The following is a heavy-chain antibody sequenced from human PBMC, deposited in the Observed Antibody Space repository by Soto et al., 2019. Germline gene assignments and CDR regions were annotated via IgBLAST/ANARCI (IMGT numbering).Heavy chain of an antibody. CDR1: GFTFSSYA. V-gene: IGHV3-23*01. CDR3: AKDTDIVATQKRETTDY. CDR2: ISGSGGST. J-gene: IGHJ4*02. Sequence: PGGSLRLSCAASGFTFSSYAMSWVRQAPGKGLEWVSAISGSGGSTYYADSVKGRFTISRDNSKNTLYLQMNSLRAEDTAVYYCAKDTDIVATQKRETTDYWGQGTLVTVSS. D-gene: IGHD5-12*01.